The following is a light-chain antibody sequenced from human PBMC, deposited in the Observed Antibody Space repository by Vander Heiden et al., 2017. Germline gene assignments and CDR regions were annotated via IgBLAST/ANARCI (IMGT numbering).Light chain of an antibody. V-gene: IGLV2-14*03. J-gene: IGLJ1*01. Sequence: SPGQSITISCTVSISDVGGYNYVSWYQQHPGKAPKLMSYDVSNRPSGVSNRVAGSKSGKTASTTISGLQAEDEADYYCRPYTRRSTDVFGTGTKLTVL. CDR2: DVS. CDR1: ISDVGGYNY. CDR3: RPYTRRSTDV.